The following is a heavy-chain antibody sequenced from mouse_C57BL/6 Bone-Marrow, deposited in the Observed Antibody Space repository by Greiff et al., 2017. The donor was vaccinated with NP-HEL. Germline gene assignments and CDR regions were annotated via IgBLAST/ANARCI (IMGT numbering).Heavy chain of an antibody. V-gene: IGHV1-69*01. J-gene: IGHJ3*01. CDR1: GYTFTGYW. CDR3: ARGPRSFAY. Sequence: QVQLQQPGAELVMPGASVKLSCKASGYTFTGYWMHWVKQRPGQGLEWIGEIDPSDSYTNYNQKFKGKSTLTVDKSSSTAYMQLSSLTSEDSAVYYCARGPRSFAYWGQGTLVTVSA. CDR2: IDPSDSYT.